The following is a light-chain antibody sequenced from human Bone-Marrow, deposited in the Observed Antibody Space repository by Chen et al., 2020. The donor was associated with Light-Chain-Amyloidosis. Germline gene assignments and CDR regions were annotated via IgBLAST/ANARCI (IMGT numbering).Light chain of an antibody. CDR3: SSFTSSSSYV. Sequence: QSALTQPASVSGSPGQSITIPCTGTSGDVGTYNYVSWYQQHPGKAPKVMIYAVSNRPSGVSNRFSGSKSGNAASLTISGLQAEDEADYYCSSFTSSSSYVFGPGTKVTVL. J-gene: IGLJ1*01. CDR1: SGDVGTYNY. V-gene: IGLV2-14*01. CDR2: AVS.